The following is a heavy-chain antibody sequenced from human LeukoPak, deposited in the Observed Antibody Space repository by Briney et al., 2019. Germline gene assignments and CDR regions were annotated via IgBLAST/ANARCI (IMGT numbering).Heavy chain of an antibody. D-gene: IGHD3-3*01. CDR3: QRVTIFGVVIDFDY. Sequence: GASVKVPCKASGYTFTSYGISWVRQAPGQGLEWMGWISAYNGNTNHAQKLQGRVTMTTDTSTSTAYMELRGLRSDDTAVYYCQRVTIFGVVIDFDYWGQGTLVAVSS. CDR1: GYTFTSYG. V-gene: IGHV1-18*01. CDR2: ISAYNGNT. J-gene: IGHJ4*02.